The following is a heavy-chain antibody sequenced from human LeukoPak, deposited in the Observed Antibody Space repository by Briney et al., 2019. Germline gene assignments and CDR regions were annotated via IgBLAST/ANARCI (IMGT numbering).Heavy chain of an antibody. CDR1: GGSISSGGYS. V-gene: IGHV4-30-2*01. CDR3: ARVGMVVTARGDY. CDR2: IYHSGST. J-gene: IGHJ4*02. Sequence: PSQTLSLTCAVSGGSISSGGYSWSWIRQPPGKGLEWIGYIYHSGSTYYNPSLKSRVTISVDRSKNQFSLKLSSVTAADTAVYYCARVGMVVTARGDYWGQGTLVTVSS. D-gene: IGHD2-21*02.